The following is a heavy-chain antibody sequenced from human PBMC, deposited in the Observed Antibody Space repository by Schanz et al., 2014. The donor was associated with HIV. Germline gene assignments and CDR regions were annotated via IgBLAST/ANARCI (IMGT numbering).Heavy chain of an antibody. CDR2: IDHTGNT. Sequence: DVQLVESGGGLIQPGGSLRLSCAASGFSVTQGYISWVRQAPGKGLEWVSLIDHTGNTYYADSVKGRFTISRDNAKNTLYLQMNSLRDEDTAVYYCARRSSDGGYYDNWGQGTLVTVSS. CDR1: GFSVTQGY. J-gene: IGHJ4*02. V-gene: IGHV3-53*01. D-gene: IGHD2-15*01. CDR3: ARRSSDGGYYDN.